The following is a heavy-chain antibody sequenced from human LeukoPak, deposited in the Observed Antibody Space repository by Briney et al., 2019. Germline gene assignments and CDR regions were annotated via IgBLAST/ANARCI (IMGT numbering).Heavy chain of an antibody. CDR2: IRYDGSNK. D-gene: IGHD5-12*01. J-gene: IGHJ6*03. V-gene: IGHV3-30*02. CDR3: AKDQGYSYIVDYYYMDV. Sequence: GGSLRLSCAASGFTFSSYGMHWVRQAPGKGLEWVAFIRYDGSNKYYADSVKGRFTISRDNSKNTLYLQMNSLRAEDTAVYNCAKDQGYSYIVDYYYMDVWGKGTTVTVSS. CDR1: GFTFSSYG.